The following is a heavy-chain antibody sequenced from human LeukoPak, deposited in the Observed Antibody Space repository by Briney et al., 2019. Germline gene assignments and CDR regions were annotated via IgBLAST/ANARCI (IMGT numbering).Heavy chain of an antibody. CDR1: GFTFSSYG. D-gene: IGHD2-21*02. CDR3: ARDPGDYSNAFDI. Sequence: PGGSLRLSCAASGFTFSSYGMSWVRQAPGKGLEWVSAISGSGGTTYYADSVKGRFTISRDNAKNSLYLQMNSLRAEDTAVYYCARDPGDYSNAFDIWGQGTMVTVSS. V-gene: IGHV3-23*01. CDR2: ISGSGGTT. J-gene: IGHJ3*02.